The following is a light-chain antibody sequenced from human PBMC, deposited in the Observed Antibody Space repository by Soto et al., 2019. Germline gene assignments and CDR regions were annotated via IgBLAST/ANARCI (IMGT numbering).Light chain of an antibody. CDR1: QSVSSSS. CDR3: QQYVGSPPMYT. J-gene: IGKJ2*01. Sequence: EIVLTQSPGTLSLSPGERATLSCRASQSVSSSSLAWYQQKPGQAPRLLIYAASNRASGIPGRFSGSGSGTDCTLTISRLEPEDFAVYYCQQYVGSPPMYTFGQGTKLEIK. V-gene: IGKV3-20*01. CDR2: AAS.